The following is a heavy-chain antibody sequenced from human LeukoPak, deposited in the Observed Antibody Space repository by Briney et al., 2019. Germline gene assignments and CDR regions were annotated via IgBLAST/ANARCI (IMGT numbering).Heavy chain of an antibody. Sequence: GGSLRLSCAASGFTVSTNYMTWVRQAPGKGLEWVSVIYAGGTTYYADSVRGRFNISRDNTLYLQMNSLRVEDTAVYYCVRLNGSSGHYPDYWGQGTLVTVSS. CDR3: VRLNGSSGHYPDY. J-gene: IGHJ4*02. V-gene: IGHV3-66*01. CDR2: IYAGGTT. CDR1: GFTVSTNY. D-gene: IGHD3-22*01.